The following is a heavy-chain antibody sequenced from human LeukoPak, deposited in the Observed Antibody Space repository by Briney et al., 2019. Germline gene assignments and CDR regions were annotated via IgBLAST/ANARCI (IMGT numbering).Heavy chain of an antibody. J-gene: IGHJ4*02. CDR3: ARGRSGWGD. V-gene: IGHV4-34*01. CDR2: INHSGGT. Sequence: SETLSLTCAVYGGSFSGYYWSWIRQPPGKGLEWIGEINHSGGTNYNPSLKSRVTISVDTSKNQFSLKLSSVTAADTAVYYCARGRSGWGDWGQGTLVTVSS. D-gene: IGHD3-10*01. CDR1: GGSFSGYY.